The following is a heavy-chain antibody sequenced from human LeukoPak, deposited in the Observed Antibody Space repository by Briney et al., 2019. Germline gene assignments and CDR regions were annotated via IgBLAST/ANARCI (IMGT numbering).Heavy chain of an antibody. J-gene: IGHJ4*02. CDR1: GFTFTDEY. Sequence: AAVKVSCKSSGFTFTDEYIHWVRQAPGQGLEWMGWINPYSGAINYAQKFQGRVTLTRDTSISTAYMELSRLTSGDTAVYYCARDPKSQLLLDYWGQGTLVTVSS. CDR2: INPYSGAI. V-gene: IGHV1-2*02. D-gene: IGHD2-2*01. CDR3: ARDPKSQLLLDY.